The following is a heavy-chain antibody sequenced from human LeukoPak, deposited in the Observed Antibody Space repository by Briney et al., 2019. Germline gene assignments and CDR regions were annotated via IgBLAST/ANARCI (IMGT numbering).Heavy chain of an antibody. Sequence: GGSLRLSCAASGFTFSSYSMNWVRQAPGKGLEWVSSISSSSSYIYYADSVKGRFTISRDNAKNSLYLQMNSLRAEDTALYYCARDLGSGSYDIYMDVWGKGTTVTVSS. J-gene: IGHJ6*03. CDR3: ARDLGSGSYDIYMDV. CDR1: GFTFSSYS. D-gene: IGHD3-10*01. V-gene: IGHV3-21*04. CDR2: ISSSSSYI.